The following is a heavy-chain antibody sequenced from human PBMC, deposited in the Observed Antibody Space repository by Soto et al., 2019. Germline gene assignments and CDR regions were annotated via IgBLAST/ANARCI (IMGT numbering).Heavy chain of an antibody. V-gene: IGHV2-5*01. J-gene: IGHJ3*02. CDR1: GFSLTNSGVG. Sequence: QSTLMVSGPTLVKPTQTLTLTCSISGFSLTNSGVGVGWNRQPPGKALEWLAHIYWNGAEHYRPSPKSRLSRTKDISVNYVVRTMTNMDPVNTAPYYSARRPAARPVFAFDILGQGRVVTVSS. CDR2: IYWNGAE. CDR3: ARRPAARPVFAFDI. D-gene: IGHD6-6*01.